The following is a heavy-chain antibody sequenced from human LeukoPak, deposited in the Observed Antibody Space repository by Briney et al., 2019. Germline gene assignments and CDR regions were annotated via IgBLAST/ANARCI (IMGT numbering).Heavy chain of an antibody. CDR1: GGSISSYY. J-gene: IGHJ3*02. CDR3: ARVKVIDAFDI. CDR2: IYYSGST. Sequence: SETLSLTCTVSGGSISSYYWSWIRQPPGKGLEWIGYIYYSGSTNYNPSLKSRVTISVDTSKNQFSLKLSSVTAADTDVSYCARVKVIDAFDISGQGTMVTVSS. V-gene: IGHV4-59*01. D-gene: IGHD3-22*01.